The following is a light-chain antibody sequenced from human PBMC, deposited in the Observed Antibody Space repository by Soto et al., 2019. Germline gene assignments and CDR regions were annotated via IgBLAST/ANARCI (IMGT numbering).Light chain of an antibody. CDR3: QQYKDWPPGT. CDR1: QSVGSN. J-gene: IGKJ1*01. V-gene: IGKV3-15*01. CDR2: GAS. Sequence: EIVMTQSPATLSVSPGERATLSCRASQSVGSNLAWYQQKPGQAPRLLICGASTRATDIPVRFSGSGSGTEFTLTITSLQSEDFAVYYCQQYKDWPPGTFGQGTKVEIK.